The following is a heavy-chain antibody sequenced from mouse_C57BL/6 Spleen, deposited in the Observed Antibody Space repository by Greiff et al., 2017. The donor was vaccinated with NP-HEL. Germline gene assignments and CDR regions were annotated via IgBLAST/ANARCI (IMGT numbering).Heavy chain of an antibody. J-gene: IGHJ4*01. CDR3: GRGLPLGAMDY. D-gene: IGHD2-10*01. CDR2: IDPSDSET. Sequence: VQLQQPGAELVRPGSSVKLSCKASGYTFTSYWMHWVKQRPIQGLEWIGNIDPSDSETHYNQKFKDKATLTVDKSSSTAYMQLSSLTSEDSAVYYCGRGLPLGAMDYWGQGTSVTVSS. CDR1: GYTFTSYW. V-gene: IGHV1-52*01.